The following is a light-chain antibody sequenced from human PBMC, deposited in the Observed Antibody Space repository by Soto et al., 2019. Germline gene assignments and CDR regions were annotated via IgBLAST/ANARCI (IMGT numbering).Light chain of an antibody. CDR1: SSDVGGYNY. Sequence: QSVLTQPPSASGSPGQSVAISCSGTSSDVGGYNYVSWYQQHPGKAPKLMIYEVNKRPSGVPDRFSGSKSGNTASLTVSGLQAEDEADYYCSSYPASSNGFATGTKVTV. CDR2: EVN. CDR3: SSYPASSNG. V-gene: IGLV2-8*01. J-gene: IGLJ1*01.